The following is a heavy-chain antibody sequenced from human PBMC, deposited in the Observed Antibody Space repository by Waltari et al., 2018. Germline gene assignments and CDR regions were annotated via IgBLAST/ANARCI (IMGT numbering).Heavy chain of an antibody. Sequence: VQLVESGGGVVQPGRSLRLSCAASGFNFSSYAMQWVRQAPGTGLEWVAVISYDGINKYYADSVKGRFTISRDNSKNTLYLQMNSLRAEDTAVYYCARFSGVVIASYDYGMDVWGQGTTVTVSS. CDR3: ARFSGVVIASYDYGMDV. V-gene: IGHV3-30*01. D-gene: IGHD3-3*01. CDR1: GFNFSSYA. J-gene: IGHJ6*02. CDR2: ISYDGINK.